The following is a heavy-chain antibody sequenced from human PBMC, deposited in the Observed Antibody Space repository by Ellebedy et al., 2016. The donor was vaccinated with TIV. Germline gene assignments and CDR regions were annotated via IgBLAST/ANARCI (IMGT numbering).Heavy chain of an antibody. V-gene: IGHV1-69*13. Sequence: ASVKVSCKGSGYSFNTNAMIWVRQAPGRGLEWMGGIIPMFGTTNYAQQFQDRVTITADESTSTIYMELRSLTSEDTAVYYCARDLGSTWIFDFWGQGTLVTVSS. J-gene: IGHJ4*02. CDR1: GYSFNTNA. CDR3: ARDLGSTWIFDF. D-gene: IGHD6-13*01. CDR2: IIPMFGTT.